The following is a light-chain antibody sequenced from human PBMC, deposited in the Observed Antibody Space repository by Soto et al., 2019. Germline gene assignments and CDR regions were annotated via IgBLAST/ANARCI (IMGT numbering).Light chain of an antibody. CDR1: QSVSIN. CDR2: GAT. CDR3: QQYNNWPIT. V-gene: IGKV3-15*01. J-gene: IGKJ5*01. Sequence: EIVMTQSPATLSVSPGERGTLSCRASQSVSINLAWYQQKPGQAPRLLIHGATTRAAGIPARFSGSGSGAEFTLTISSLQSEDFAVYYCQQYNNWPITFGQGTRLEIK.